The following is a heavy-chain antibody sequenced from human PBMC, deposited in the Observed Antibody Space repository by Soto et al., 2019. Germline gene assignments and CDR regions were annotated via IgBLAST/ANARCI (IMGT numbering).Heavy chain of an antibody. Sequence: GGSMRLSCAASGLTFSSYAMSWVPQAPGKGLEWVSAISGSGGSTYYADSVKGRFTISRDNSKNTLYLQMNSLRAEDTAVYYCAKDRLFNDFDYWGQGTLVTVSS. CDR2: ISGSGGST. CDR3: AKDRLFNDFDY. CDR1: GLTFSSYA. J-gene: IGHJ4*02. V-gene: IGHV3-23*01.